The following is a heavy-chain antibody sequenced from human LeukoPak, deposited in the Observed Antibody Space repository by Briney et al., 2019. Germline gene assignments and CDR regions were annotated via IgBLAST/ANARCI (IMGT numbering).Heavy chain of an antibody. CDR1: GGSISSGGYY. J-gene: IGHJ3*02. D-gene: IGHD3-10*01. Sequence: SETLSLTCTVSGGSISSGGYYWSWIRQHPGKGLEWIGYIYYSGSTYYNPSLKSRVTISVDTSKNQFSLKLSSVTAADTAVYYCARDRCGSAPLTFGREDAFDIWGQGTMVTVSS. CDR2: IYYSGST. CDR3: ARDRCGSAPLTFGREDAFDI. V-gene: IGHV4-31*03.